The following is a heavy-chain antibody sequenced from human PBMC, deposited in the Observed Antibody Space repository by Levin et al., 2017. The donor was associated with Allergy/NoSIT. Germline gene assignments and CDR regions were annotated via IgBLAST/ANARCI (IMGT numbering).Heavy chain of an antibody. CDR3: ASQRYSSGYRDAFDI. Sequence: PGASVKVSCKASGGTFSSYAISWVRQAPGQGLEWMGGIIPIFGTANYAQKFQGRVTITADESTSTAYMELSSLRSEDTAVYYCASQRYSSGYRDAFDIWGQGTMVTVSS. V-gene: IGHV1-69*13. D-gene: IGHD3-22*01. CDR2: IIPIFGTA. CDR1: GGTFSSYA. J-gene: IGHJ3*02.